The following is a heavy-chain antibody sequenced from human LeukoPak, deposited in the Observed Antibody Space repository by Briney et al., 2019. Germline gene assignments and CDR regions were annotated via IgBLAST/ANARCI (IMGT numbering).Heavy chain of an antibody. J-gene: IGHJ6*03. D-gene: IGHD2-2*01. Sequence: SETLSLTCTVSLGSISRYYWSLIPQPPRERLGWSGYIYYSGSTNYNHSLKRRVTISVDTSKKQFSLQLSSVTDADTAVYYCARAKQGDCSSTSCYFGYYYYYMDVWGKGTTVTVSS. CDR1: LGSISRYY. V-gene: IGHV4-59*01. CDR3: ARAKQGDCSSTSCYFGYYYYYMDV. CDR2: IYYSGST.